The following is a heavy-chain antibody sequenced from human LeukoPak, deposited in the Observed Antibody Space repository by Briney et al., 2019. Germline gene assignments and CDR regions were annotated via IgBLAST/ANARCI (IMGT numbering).Heavy chain of an antibody. V-gene: IGHV3-30*02. D-gene: IGHD3-10*01. CDR2: IQYDGSSE. J-gene: IGHJ4*02. Sequence: PGGSLRLSCAASGFTFSSYAMHWVRQAPGKGLEWVSVIQYDGSSEFYAASVRGRFTISRDNSKNTLFLQMNTLTTEDTAVYYCAKDQTSSYSPDYWGQGTLVTVSS. CDR3: AKDQTSSYSPDY. CDR1: GFTFSSYA.